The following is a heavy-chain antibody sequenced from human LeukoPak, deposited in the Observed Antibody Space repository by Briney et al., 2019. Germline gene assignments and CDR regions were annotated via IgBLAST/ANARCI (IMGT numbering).Heavy chain of an antibody. CDR2: IIPIFGTA. D-gene: IGHD1-26*01. J-gene: IGHJ4*02. CDR1: GGTFSSYA. V-gene: IGHV1-69*05. Sequence: SVKVSCKASGGTFSSYAISWVRQAPGQGLEWMGGIIPIFGTANYAQKFQGRVTITTDESTSTAYMELSSLRSEDTAVYYCARGGWELPHYFDYWGQGTLVTVSS. CDR3: ARGGWELPHYFDY.